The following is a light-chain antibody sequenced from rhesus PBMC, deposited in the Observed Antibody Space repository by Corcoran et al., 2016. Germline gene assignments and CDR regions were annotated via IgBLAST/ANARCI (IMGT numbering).Light chain of an antibody. CDR2: KAS. CDR3: QQCDDRPYS. J-gene: IGKJ2*01. V-gene: IGKV1-22*01. CDR1: QSISSR. Sequence: DIQMTQSPSSLSASVGDTVTITGRASQSISSRLAWDQQKPGKAPNLLIYKASTLQSGAPSRFSGSGSGTDFTLTISSLPSAYCATYSCQQCDDRPYSFGHWSKVELQ.